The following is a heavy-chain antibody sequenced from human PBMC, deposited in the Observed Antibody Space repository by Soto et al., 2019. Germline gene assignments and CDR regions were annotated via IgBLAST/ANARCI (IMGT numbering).Heavy chain of an antibody. CDR2: IYYSGST. J-gene: IGHJ5*02. D-gene: IGHD3-3*01. CDR1: GGSISSGDYY. V-gene: IGHV4-30-4*01. CDR3: ARAQVDVGVVISSLVDP. Sequence: SETLSLTCTVSGGSISSGDYYWRWIRQPPGKGLEWIGYIYYSGSTYYNPSLKSRVTISVDTSKNQFSLKLSSVTAADTAVYYCARAQVDVGVVISSLVDPWGQGTLVTVSS.